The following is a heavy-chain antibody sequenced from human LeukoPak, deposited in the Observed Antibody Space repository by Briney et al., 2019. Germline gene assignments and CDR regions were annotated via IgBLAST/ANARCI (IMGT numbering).Heavy chain of an antibody. Sequence: SVRVSCKASGSTFTSYDINWVRQAPGQGLEWLGRIIPIVGITNYAQKFQGRVTIIADNSTRTAYMELSSLTSEDTAVYYCARGLHFTMVRGGTTNYYYGMDVWGQGTSVTVSS. D-gene: IGHD3-10*01. CDR2: IIPIVGIT. CDR1: GSTFTSYD. V-gene: IGHV1-69*04. CDR3: ARGLHFTMVRGGTTNYYYGMDV. J-gene: IGHJ6*02.